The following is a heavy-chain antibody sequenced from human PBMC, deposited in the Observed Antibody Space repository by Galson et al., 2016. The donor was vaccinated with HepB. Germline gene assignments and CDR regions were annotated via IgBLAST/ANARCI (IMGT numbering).Heavy chain of an antibody. V-gene: IGHV3-11*06. CDR2: ISSSSSNR. CDR1: GFTFSDYY. CDR3: ARDINSVPGIFDY. Sequence: SLRLSCAASGFTFSDYYMSWIRQAPGKGLEWVSSISSSSSNRNYADSLKGRFNISRDNDKKSLYLQMNSPRAEDTAVYYCARDINSVPGIFDYWGQGIPVTVSS. D-gene: IGHD5/OR15-5a*01. J-gene: IGHJ4*02.